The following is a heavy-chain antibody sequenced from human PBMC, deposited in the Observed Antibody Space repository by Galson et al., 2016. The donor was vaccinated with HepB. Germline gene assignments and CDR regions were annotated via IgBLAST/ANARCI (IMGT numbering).Heavy chain of an antibody. Sequence: SLRLSCAASGFSFSSYWMHWVRQAPGKGLVWVSRINGDGSSTSYADHVKGRFTISRDNAKNTLYLQMNSLRAEDTAVYFCARRDIPMANDYWGQGVLVTVSS. CDR3: ARRDIPMANDY. CDR2: INGDGSST. J-gene: IGHJ4*02. V-gene: IGHV3-74*01. CDR1: GFSFSSYW. D-gene: IGHD5-18*01.